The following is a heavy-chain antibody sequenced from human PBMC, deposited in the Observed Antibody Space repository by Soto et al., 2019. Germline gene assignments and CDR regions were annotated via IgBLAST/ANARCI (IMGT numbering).Heavy chain of an antibody. Sequence: SVKVCWKDSGLTFTGYYMYWVRQATGQGLEWMGGIIPIFGTANYAQKFQGRVTITADESTSTAYMELSSLRSEDTAVYYCVRGTKYYDFWSGYYAFDYWGQGTLVTVSS. D-gene: IGHD3-3*01. CDR2: IIPIFGTA. CDR1: GLTFTGYY. J-gene: IGHJ4*02. V-gene: IGHV1-69*13. CDR3: VRGTKYYDFWSGYYAFDY.